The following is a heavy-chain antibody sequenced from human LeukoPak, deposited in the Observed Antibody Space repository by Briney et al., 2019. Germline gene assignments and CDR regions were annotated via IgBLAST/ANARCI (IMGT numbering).Heavy chain of an antibody. D-gene: IGHD2-15*01. CDR3: AKDGGSDPDSFDI. J-gene: IGHJ3*02. V-gene: IGHV3-21*01. CDR2: ISSSGTYI. CDR1: GFTFISHS. Sequence: WGSLRLSCAASGFTFISHSMNWVRQAPGKGLEWVSTISSSGTYIYYADSVKGRFTISRDNTKNSLYLQMNSLRAEDTAVYYCAKDGGSDPDSFDIWGQGTMVTVSS.